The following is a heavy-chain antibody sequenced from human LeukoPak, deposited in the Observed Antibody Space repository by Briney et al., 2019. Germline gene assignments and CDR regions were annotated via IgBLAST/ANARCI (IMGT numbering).Heavy chain of an antibody. Sequence: SETLSLTCTVSGGSISSSSYYWGWIRQPPGKGLEWIGSIYYSGSTYYNPSLESRVTISVDTSKNQFSLKLSSVTAADTAVYYCARRSYYDSSGYVPFDYWGQGTLVTVSS. CDR1: GGSISSSSYY. CDR2: IYYSGST. D-gene: IGHD3-22*01. CDR3: ARRSYYDSSGYVPFDY. V-gene: IGHV4-39*07. J-gene: IGHJ4*02.